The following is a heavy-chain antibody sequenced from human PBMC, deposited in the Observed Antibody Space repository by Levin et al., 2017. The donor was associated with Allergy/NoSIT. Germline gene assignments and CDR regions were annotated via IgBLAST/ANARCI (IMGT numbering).Heavy chain of an antibody. CDR2: MYYSGST. J-gene: IGHJ5*01. Sequence: SETLSLTCTVSGGSISRYYWSWIRQPPGKRLEWIGDMYYSGSTNYSPSLQGRVTISVDTSKSQFSLHLTSVTAADTAVYYCARHGKSGYSSSWYDFWGQGTLVTVSS. V-gene: IGHV4-59*08. CDR3: ARHGKSGYSSSWYDF. CDR1: GGSISRYY. D-gene: IGHD6-13*01.